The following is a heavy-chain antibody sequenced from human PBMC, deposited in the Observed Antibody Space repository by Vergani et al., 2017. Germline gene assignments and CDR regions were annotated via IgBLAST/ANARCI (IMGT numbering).Heavy chain of an antibody. D-gene: IGHD3-3*01. V-gene: IGHV3-23*04. CDR1: GFTFSSYA. Sequence: EVQLVESGGGLVQPGGSLRLSCAASGFTFSSYAMSWVRQAPGKGLEWVSAISGSGGSTYYADSVKGRFTISRDNSKNTLYLQMNSLRAEDTAVYYCAKDGYYDFWSGYYEDLRYYYYYYMDVWGKGTTVTVSS. CDR3: AKDGYYDFWSGYYEDLRYYYYYYMDV. J-gene: IGHJ6*03. CDR2: ISGSGGST.